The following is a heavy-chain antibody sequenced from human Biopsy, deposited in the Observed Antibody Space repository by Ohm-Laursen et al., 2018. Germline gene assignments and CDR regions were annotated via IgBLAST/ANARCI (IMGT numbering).Heavy chain of an antibody. J-gene: IGHJ6*02. CDR1: GYTYPDYY. CDR3: ATRGGDDFWSGHYSEIYYYYTLDV. D-gene: IGHD3-3*01. CDR2: IKPNNGYT. V-gene: IGHV1-2*02. Sequence: SSVKVSCNASGYTYPDYYVHWVRQAPGQGLEWMGWIKPNNGYTDYLQRFQGRVTLAWDRSASTGYMEVSSLRSGDTALYYCATRGGDDFWSGHYSEIYYYYTLDVWGQGTTVTVSS.